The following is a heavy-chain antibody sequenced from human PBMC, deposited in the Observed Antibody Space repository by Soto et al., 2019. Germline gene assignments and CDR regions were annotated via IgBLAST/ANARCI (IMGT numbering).Heavy chain of an antibody. D-gene: IGHD6-25*01. Sequence: ESGGGLVQPGGSLRLSCAASGFTFSTYTMNWVRQAPGRGLEWIAYISGSGNSIYYADSVEGRFTISRDNAKNSLYLQMNSLILEDTAVYYCAAAGDWGQGTVVTVSS. CDR2: ISGSGNSI. V-gene: IGHV3-48*01. J-gene: IGHJ4*02. CDR3: AAAGD. CDR1: GFTFSTYT.